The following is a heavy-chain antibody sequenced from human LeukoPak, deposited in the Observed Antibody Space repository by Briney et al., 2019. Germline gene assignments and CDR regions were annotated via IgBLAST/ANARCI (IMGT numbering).Heavy chain of an antibody. V-gene: IGHV3-30*18. Sequence: GRSLRLSCAASGFTFSSFGMHWVRQAPGKGLEWVAVLSYDGSNRYYADSVKGRFTISRDNSKNTLYLQTNSLRAEDTAVYYCAKDASTVTLHADYWGQGTLVTVSS. CDR2: LSYDGSNR. J-gene: IGHJ4*02. D-gene: IGHD4-17*01. CDR3: AKDASTVTLHADY. CDR1: GFTFSSFG.